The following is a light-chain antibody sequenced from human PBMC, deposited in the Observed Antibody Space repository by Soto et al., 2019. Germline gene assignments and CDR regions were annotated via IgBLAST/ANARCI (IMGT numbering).Light chain of an antibody. J-gene: IGKJ5*01. V-gene: IGKV3-20*01. Sequence: VLAQSPGIRYLSPGEMATLCCRASQSVCSNYLAWYQHKPGQAPTLLMSGASNRASGVPVRFSGSGSGTDFTLTITRLEPEDFALYYCQQYGGSPITFGLGTRLETK. CDR1: QSVCSNY. CDR2: GAS. CDR3: QQYGGSPIT.